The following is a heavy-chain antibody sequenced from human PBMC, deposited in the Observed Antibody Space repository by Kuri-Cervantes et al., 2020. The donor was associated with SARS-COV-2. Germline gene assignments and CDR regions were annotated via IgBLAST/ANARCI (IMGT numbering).Heavy chain of an antibody. CDR1: GYTFTSNA. V-gene: IGHV7-4-1*02. Sequence: ASVKVSCKASGYTFTSNAMNWVRQAPGQGLEWMGWINPNTGNPTYAQGFTGRFVFSWDTSVSTAYLQISSLKAEDTAVYYCARDGYVHCGSVSCFDYWGQGTLVTVSS. CDR3: ARDGYVHCGSVSCFDY. CDR2: INPNTGNP. J-gene: IGHJ4*02. D-gene: IGHD2-2*01.